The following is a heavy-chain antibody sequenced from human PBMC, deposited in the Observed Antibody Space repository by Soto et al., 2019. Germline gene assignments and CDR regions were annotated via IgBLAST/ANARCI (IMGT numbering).Heavy chain of an antibody. CDR3: ARDPDSSGFD. Sequence: GASVKVSCKASGYTFTSHCISWVRQAPGQGLEWMGWISAYNGNTNYEQKLQGRVTMTTDTSTSTAYMELRSLRSDDTAVYYCARDPDSSGFDWGQGTLVTVSS. CDR2: ISAYNGNT. J-gene: IGHJ4*02. CDR1: GYTFTSHC. V-gene: IGHV1-18*04. D-gene: IGHD3-22*01.